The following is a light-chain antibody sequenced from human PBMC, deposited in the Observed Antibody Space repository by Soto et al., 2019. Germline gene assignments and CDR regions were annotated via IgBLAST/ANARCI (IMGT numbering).Light chain of an antibody. CDR2: EVT. CDR3: ASYTTSSTLV. CDR1: SSDVDGYNY. Sequence: QSALTQPASVSGSPGQSITISCTGTSSDVDGYNYVSWYQYHPGKAPKLMIYEVTDRPSGVSNRFSGSKSGNTASLTISGLQPEDEADYYCASYTTSSTLVFGGGTKLTVL. J-gene: IGLJ3*02. V-gene: IGLV2-14*01.